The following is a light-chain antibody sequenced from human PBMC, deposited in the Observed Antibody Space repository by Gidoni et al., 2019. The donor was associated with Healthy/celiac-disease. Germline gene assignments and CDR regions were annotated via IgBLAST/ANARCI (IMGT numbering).Light chain of an antibody. J-gene: IGKJ1*01. Sequence: DIWITQSPASLARSLGERATINCKSSQTVLYSSDNRNYLAWYQQKPGQSPKLLIYWASTRASGVPDRFSGSGSGTDFTLTISTLQAEDAAVYFCQQYYDRPRTFXQXTKVEIK. CDR2: WAS. CDR3: QQYYDRPRT. V-gene: IGKV4-1*01. CDR1: QTVLYSSDNRNY.